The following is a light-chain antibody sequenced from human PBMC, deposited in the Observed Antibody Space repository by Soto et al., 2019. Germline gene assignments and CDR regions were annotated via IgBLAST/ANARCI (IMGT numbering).Light chain of an antibody. J-gene: IGLJ1*01. CDR3: SSYTSSSTL. V-gene: IGLV2-14*01. CDR1: SSDVGGYNY. CDR2: DVS. Sequence: QSALTQPASVSGSPGQSITISCTGTSSDVGGYNYVSWYQQLPGKAPKLMIYDVSNRPSGVSNRFSGSKSGNTASLTISGLQAEDEADYYCSSYTSSSTLFGNGTKVTVL.